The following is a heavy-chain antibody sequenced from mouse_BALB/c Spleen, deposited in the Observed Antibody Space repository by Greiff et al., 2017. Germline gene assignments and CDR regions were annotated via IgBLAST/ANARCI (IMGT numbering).Heavy chain of an antibody. J-gene: IGHJ4*01. CDR2: IFPGSGNT. D-gene: IGHD1-1*01. CDR1: GYSFTSYY. V-gene: IGHV1-66*01. CDR3: ARPRYGSSDYYAMDY. Sequence: VQLVESGPELVKPGASVKISCKASGYSFTSYYIHWVKQRPGQGLEWIGWIFPGSGNTKYNEKFKGKATLTADTSSSTAYMQLSSLTSEDSAVYFCARPRYGSSDYYAMDYWGQGTSVTVSS.